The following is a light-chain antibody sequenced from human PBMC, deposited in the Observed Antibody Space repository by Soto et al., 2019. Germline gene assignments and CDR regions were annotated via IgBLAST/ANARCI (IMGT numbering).Light chain of an antibody. J-gene: IGKJ2*01. V-gene: IGKV2-30*01. CDR2: AVS. CDR1: EGLVYGDGNTY. CDR3: MQGTHWPFT. Sequence: DVVLTQSPLFLSATLGQPASISCRSSEGLVYGDGNTYLSWFQRRPGHAPRRLNYAVSDRDSGVPDRVSGSGSGTDFTLRISRVEAEDVGVYFCMQGTHWPFTFGQGTKLEIK.